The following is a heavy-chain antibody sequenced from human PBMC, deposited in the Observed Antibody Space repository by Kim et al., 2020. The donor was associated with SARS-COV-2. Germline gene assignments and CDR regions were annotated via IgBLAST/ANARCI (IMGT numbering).Heavy chain of an antibody. CDR1: GASISPYF. CDR3: ARLALASPFHFDR. D-gene: IGHD2-2*01. Sequence: SETLSLTCTVSGASISPYFWTWIRQTPNKALEWIAYMRHDGGAATYNPSLRGRATMSVDTSQNHFSLKLSYVTAADSAKYYCARLALASPFHFDRWGRG. CDR2: MRHDGGAA. J-gene: IGHJ4*02. V-gene: IGHV4-59*13.